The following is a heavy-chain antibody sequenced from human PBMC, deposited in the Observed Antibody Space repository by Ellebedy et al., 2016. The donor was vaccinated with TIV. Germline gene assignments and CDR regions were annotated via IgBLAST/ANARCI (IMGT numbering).Heavy chain of an antibody. CDR1: GYTFTGYY. J-gene: IGHJ6*02. CDR2: INPNSGGT. D-gene: IGHD3-16*02. Sequence: ASVKVSCXASGYTFTGYYMHWVRQAPGQGLEWMGWINPNSGGTNYAQKFQGRVTMTRDTSISTAYMELSRLRSDDTAVYYCARERLRLGELSLYYYYGMDVWGQGTTVTVSS. CDR3: ARERLRLGELSLYYYYGMDV. V-gene: IGHV1-2*02.